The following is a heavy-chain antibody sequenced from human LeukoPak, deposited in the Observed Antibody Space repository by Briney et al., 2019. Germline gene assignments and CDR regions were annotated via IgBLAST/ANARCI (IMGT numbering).Heavy chain of an antibody. CDR1: GGSISSYY. CDR3: ARAYDSSGYYYSI. J-gene: IGHJ4*02. V-gene: IGHV4-59*01. D-gene: IGHD3-22*01. Sequence: SETLSLTCTVSGGSISSYYWSWIRQPPGKGLEWIGYIYYSGSTNYNPSLKSRVTISVDTSKNQFSLRRSSVTAADTAVYYCARAYDSSGYYYSIWGQGTLVTVSS. CDR2: IYYSGST.